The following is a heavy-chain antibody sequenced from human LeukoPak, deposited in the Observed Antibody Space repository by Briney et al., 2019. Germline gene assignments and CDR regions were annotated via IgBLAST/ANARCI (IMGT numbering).Heavy chain of an antibody. CDR3: ASTPVGYRDAFDI. CDR1: GYSLTSNW. Sequence: GESLKISCKGSGYSLTSNWIGWVRQMPGKGLEWMGIIYPGDSDTRYSPSFQGQVTISADKSISTAYLQWSSLKASDTAMYYCASTPVGYRDAFDIWGQGTMVTVSS. J-gene: IGHJ3*02. V-gene: IGHV5-51*01. D-gene: IGHD1-1*01. CDR2: IYPGDSDT.